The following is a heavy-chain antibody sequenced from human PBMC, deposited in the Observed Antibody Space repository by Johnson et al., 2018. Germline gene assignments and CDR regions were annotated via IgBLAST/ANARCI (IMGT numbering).Heavy chain of an antibody. CDR2: IYYSGST. CDR1: GGSISSYY. CDR3: ASTYSSSSFYYYYYYMDV. J-gene: IGHJ6*03. Sequence: QVQLQESGPGLVKXSETLSLXCTVSGGSISSYYWSWIRQPPGKGLEWIGYIYYSGSTNYNLSLKGRVTISVDPSKNQFSLKLSSVTAADTAVYYCASTYSSSSFYYYYYYMDVWGKGTTVTVSS. D-gene: IGHD6-6*01. V-gene: IGHV4-59*01.